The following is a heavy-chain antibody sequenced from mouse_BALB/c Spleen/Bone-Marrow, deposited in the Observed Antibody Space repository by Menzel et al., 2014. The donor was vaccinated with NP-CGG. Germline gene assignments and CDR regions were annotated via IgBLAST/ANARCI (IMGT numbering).Heavy chain of an antibody. J-gene: IGHJ2*01. CDR1: GDSITSGY. CDR2: ISYSGST. Sequence: VQLKESGPSLVKPSQTLSLTCSVTGDSITSGYWNWIRKFPGNELEYMGYISYSGSTYFNPSLKSRISITRDTSKNQYYLQLNSVTTEDTATYYCARLGGYGPYFDYWGQGTTLTVSS. D-gene: IGHD1-1*02. CDR3: ARLGGYGPYFDY. V-gene: IGHV3-8*02.